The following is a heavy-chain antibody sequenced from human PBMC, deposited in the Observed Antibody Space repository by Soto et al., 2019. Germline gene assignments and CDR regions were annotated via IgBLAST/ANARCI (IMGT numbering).Heavy chain of an antibody. Sequence: QVQLVQSGAEVKKPGASVKVSCKASGYTFTSYYMHWVRQAPGQGLEWMGLINPSGGSTSYAQKFQGRVTMTRDTSTSTVYMELSSLRSEDTAVYDCARERGPYNYYYYYGMDVWGQGTTVTVSS. CDR2: INPSGGST. D-gene: IGHD3-10*01. J-gene: IGHJ6*02. CDR1: GYTFTSYY. CDR3: ARERGPYNYYYYYGMDV. V-gene: IGHV1-46*01.